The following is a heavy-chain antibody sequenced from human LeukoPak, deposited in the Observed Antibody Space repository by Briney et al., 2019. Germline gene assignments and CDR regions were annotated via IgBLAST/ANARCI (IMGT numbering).Heavy chain of an antibody. V-gene: IGHV3-53*01. J-gene: IGHJ4*02. CDR2: INSGGST. Sequence: CXVSGFTVSSNYMNWVRQAPGKGLEWVSLINSGGSTYYSDSVKGRFTISRDNSKNTLYLQMNSLRAEDTGVYYCGXXTXGGYNSGNFDYWGQGTLVTVSS. CDR1: GFTVSSNY. D-gene: IGHD5-24*01. CDR3: GXXTXGGYNSGNFDY.